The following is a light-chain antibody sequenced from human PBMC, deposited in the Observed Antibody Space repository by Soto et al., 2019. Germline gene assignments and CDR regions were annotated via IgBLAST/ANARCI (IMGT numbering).Light chain of an antibody. J-gene: IGKJ2*01. V-gene: IGKV3-20*01. CDR1: QSVSNNF. CDR3: QHYGGSPYT. Sequence: EIVLTQSPGTLSLSPGERATLSCRASQSVSNNFLAWYQQKPGQAPRLLIYGASGRATGIPDRFSGSGSGTDFTLTISRLEPEDFAVYYCQHYGGSPYTFGQGTTQEIK. CDR2: GAS.